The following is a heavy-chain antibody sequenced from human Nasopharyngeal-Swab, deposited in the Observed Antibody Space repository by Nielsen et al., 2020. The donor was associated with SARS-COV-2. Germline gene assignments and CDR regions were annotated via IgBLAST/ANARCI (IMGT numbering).Heavy chain of an antibody. CDR1: GGSISSGGYY. CDR2: IYHSGST. CDR3: ARGLTTVTTLEYFDL. J-gene: IGHJ2*01. D-gene: IGHD4-17*01. V-gene: IGHV4-31*03. Sequence: SETLSLTCTVSGGSISSGGYYWSWTRQHPGKGLGWIGYIYHSGSTYYNPSLKSRVTISVDTSKNQFSLKLSSVTAADTAVYYCARGLTTVTTLEYFDLWCRGTLVTVSS.